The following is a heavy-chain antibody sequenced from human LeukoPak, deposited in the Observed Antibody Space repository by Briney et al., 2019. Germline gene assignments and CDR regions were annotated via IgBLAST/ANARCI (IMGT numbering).Heavy chain of an antibody. CDR1: GFSLSTSGVG. V-gene: IGHV2-5*01. CDR3: AHKAGSYYWFDAFDI. J-gene: IGHJ3*02. D-gene: IGHD1-26*01. CDR2: IYWNDDK. Sequence: SGPTLVKPTQTLTLTCTFSGFSLSTSGVGVGWIRQPPGKALEWLALIYWNDDKRYNPSLESRLTITKDTSKNQVVLTMTNMDPVDTATYYCAHKAGSYYWFDAFDIWGQGTMVTVSS.